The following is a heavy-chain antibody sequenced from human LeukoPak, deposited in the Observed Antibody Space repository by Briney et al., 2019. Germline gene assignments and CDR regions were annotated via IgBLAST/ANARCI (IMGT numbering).Heavy chain of an antibody. CDR3: TRSTNDYGGIERKKPFDY. J-gene: IGHJ4*02. V-gene: IGHV3-30-3*01. CDR2: ISYDGSNK. CDR1: GFTFSSYG. D-gene: IGHD4-23*01. Sequence: GGSLRLSCAASGFTFSSYGMHWVRQAPGKGLEWVAVISYDGSNKYYVDSVKGRFTISRDNSKNTLYLQMSSLRAEDTAVYYCTRSTNDYGGIERKKPFDYWGQGTLVTVSS.